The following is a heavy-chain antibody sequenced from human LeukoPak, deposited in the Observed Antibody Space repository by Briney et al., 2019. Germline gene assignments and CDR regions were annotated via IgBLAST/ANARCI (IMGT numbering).Heavy chain of an antibody. CDR2: IRYDGSKK. CDR1: GFTFSSYG. V-gene: IGHV3-30*02. J-gene: IGHJ4*02. CDR3: ARRAGAYSHPYDY. Sequence: GGSLRLSCAASGFTFSSYGMHWVRQAPGKGLEWVAFIRYDGSKKYYADSVKGRFTISRDNSKNTLYLQMNSLRAEDTAVYYCARRAGAYSHPYDYWGQGTLVTVSS. D-gene: IGHD4/OR15-4a*01.